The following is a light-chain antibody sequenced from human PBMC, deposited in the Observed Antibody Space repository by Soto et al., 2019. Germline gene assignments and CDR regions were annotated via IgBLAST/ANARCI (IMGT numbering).Light chain of an antibody. CDR3: MQALQTPPT. CDR1: QSLLKSTGYNY. CDR2: LGS. V-gene: IGKV2-28*01. J-gene: IGKJ1*01. Sequence: DLVMTQSPLSLPVTPGEPASISCRSSQSLLKSTGYNYLDWYLQKPGQSPQLLIYLGSNRASGVPDRFSGSGSGTDFTLKISRVEAEDVGVYYCMQALQTPPTFGHGTKVGIK.